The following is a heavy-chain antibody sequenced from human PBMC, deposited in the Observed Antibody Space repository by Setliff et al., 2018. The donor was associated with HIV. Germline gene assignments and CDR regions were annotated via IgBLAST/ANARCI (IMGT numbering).Heavy chain of an antibody. CDR2: IWFDGSNE. D-gene: IGHD3-10*01. CDR3: ARDQLAMVRRNGMDV. Sequence: PGGSLRLSCAASGFSFNMYGMHWVRQAPGKGLEWVAVIWFDGSNEAYADSVKGRFTISRDNSKNTLYVQMNSLRVEDTAVYYCARDQLAMVRRNGMDVWGQGTTVTVSS. CDR1: GFSFNMYG. J-gene: IGHJ6*02. V-gene: IGHV3-33*01.